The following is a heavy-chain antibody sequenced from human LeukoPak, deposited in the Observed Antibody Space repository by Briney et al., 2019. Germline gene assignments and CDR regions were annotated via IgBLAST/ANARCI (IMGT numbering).Heavy chain of an antibody. V-gene: IGHV3-33*08. CDR3: ARDPLTYGSGRYYQAFDY. D-gene: IGHD3-10*01. J-gene: IGHJ4*02. CDR1: GFTFRSYW. Sequence: TGGSLRLSCAASGFTFRSYWMTWVRQAPGKGLEWVAVIWYDGSNKYYADSVKGRFTISRDNSKNTLYLQMNGLRAEDTAVYYCARDPLTYGSGRYYQAFDYWGQGTLVTVSS. CDR2: IWYDGSNK.